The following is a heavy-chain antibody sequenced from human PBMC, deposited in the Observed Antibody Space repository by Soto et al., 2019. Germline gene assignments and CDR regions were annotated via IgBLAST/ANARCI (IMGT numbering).Heavy chain of an antibody. D-gene: IGHD3-9*01. J-gene: IGHJ4*02. Sequence: PSETLSLTCTVSGGSISSSSYYWGWIRQPPGKGLEWIGSIYYSGSTYYDPSLTSRVTISVDTSKNQFSLKLSSVTAADTAVYYCARPAFPFYDILTGYQDYWGQGTLVTVSS. CDR2: IYYSGST. CDR3: ARPAFPFYDILTGYQDY. CDR1: GGSISSSSYY. V-gene: IGHV4-39*01.